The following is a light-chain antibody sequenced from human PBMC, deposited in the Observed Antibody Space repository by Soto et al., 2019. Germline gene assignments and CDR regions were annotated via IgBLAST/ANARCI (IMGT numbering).Light chain of an antibody. J-gene: IGLJ1*01. V-gene: IGLV1-44*01. CDR1: SSNIGSKT. CDR3: SAWDASLNGYV. CDR2: SNY. Sequence: VLTQPPSASGTPGQRVTISCSGSSSNIGSKTVNWYQQLPGTAPKLLIYSNYQRPSGVPDRFSGSKSGTSASLAISGLQSEDEADYYCSAWDASLNGYVFGTGTKLTVL.